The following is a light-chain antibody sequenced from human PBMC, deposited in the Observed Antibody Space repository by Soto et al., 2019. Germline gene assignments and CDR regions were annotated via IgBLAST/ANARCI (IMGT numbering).Light chain of an antibody. CDR2: DVS. J-gene: IGLJ1*01. V-gene: IGLV2-14*03. CDR1: SSDVGAYNY. CDR3: RSYTSSNTYV. Sequence: QSVLTQPASVSGSPGQSITISCTGTSSDVGAYNYVSWYQQHPGKAPKLMIYDVSNRPSGVSNRFSGSKSGNTASLTIPGPQAEDEADYYRRSYTSSNTYVFGTGNKVTVL.